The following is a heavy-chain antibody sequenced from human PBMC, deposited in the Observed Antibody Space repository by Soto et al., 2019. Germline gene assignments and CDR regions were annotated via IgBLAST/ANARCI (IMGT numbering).Heavy chain of an antibody. CDR1: GFTFSSYA. D-gene: IGHD2-15*01. V-gene: IGHV3-23*01. J-gene: IGHJ4*02. CDR2: ISGSGGST. CDR3: AKDSGVVVAAMSLGFGY. Sequence: GGSLRLSCAASGFTFSSYAMSWVRQAPGKGLEWVSAISGSGGSTYYADSVKGRFTISRDNSKNTLYLQMNSLRAEDTAVYYCAKDSGVVVAAMSLGFGYWGQGTLVTVSS.